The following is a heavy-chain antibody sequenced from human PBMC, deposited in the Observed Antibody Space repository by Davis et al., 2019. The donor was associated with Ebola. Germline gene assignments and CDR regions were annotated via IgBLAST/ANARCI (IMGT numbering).Heavy chain of an antibody. Sequence: MPSETLSLTCTVSGGSISSSSYYWGWIRQPPGKGLEWIGSIYYSGSTYYNPSLKSRVTISVDTSKIQFSLKLSSVTAADTAVYYCARVLSGYYYFYMDVWGKGTTVTVSS. CDR2: IYYSGST. V-gene: IGHV4-39*07. CDR1: GGSISSSSYY. D-gene: IGHD6-25*01. J-gene: IGHJ6*03. CDR3: ARVLSGYYYFYMDV.